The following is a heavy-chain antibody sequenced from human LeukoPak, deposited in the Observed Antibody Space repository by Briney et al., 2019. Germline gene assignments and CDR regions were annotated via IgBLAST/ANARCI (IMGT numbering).Heavy chain of an antibody. D-gene: IGHD2-2*01. CDR3: ARDPMGYCSGTSCYPSAFDI. CDR1: GYTFTNYA. Sequence: GASVKVSCKASGYTFTNYAMNWVRQAPGQGLEWMGWINTNTGNPTYAQDFTGRFVFSLDTSVSAAYLQISSLKADDTAVYYCARDPMGYCSGTSCYPSAFDIWGQGTMVTVSS. V-gene: IGHV7-4-1*02. CDR2: INTNTGNP. J-gene: IGHJ3*02.